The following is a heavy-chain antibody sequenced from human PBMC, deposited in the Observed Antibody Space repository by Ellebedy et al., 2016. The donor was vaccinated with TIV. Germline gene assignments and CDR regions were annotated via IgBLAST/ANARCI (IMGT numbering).Heavy chain of an antibody. V-gene: IGHV3-64D*09. CDR2: ISSNGDTT. D-gene: IGHD3-9*01. Sequence: PGGSLRLSCSASGFTFSNCIMHWVRQAPGKGLESVSAISSNGDTTYYADSVKDRFIVSRDNSENTLYLQMRNLGPEDTAMYYCVKDRYFGSLYDNWGQGTLVTVSS. CDR1: GFTFSNCI. CDR3: VKDRYFGSLYDN. J-gene: IGHJ4*02.